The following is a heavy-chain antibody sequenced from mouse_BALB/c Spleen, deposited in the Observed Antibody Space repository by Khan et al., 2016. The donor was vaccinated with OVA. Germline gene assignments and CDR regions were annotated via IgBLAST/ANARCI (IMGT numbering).Heavy chain of an antibody. Sequence: QVQLKESGAELVRPGTSVKVSCKASGYAFTNYLIEWIKQRPGQGLEWIGVINPGSGGTNYNEKFKGKATLTADKSSSTAYMQLSSLTSDDSAVYFCARKYKAYCGNCYAMDYWGQGTSVTVSS. CDR1: GYAFTNYL. CDR3: ARKYKAYCGNCYAMDY. D-gene: IGHD2-10*01. V-gene: IGHV1-54*01. J-gene: IGHJ4*01. CDR2: INPGSGGT.